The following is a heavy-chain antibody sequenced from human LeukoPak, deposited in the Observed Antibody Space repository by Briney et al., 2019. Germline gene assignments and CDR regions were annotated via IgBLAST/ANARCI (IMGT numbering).Heavy chain of an antibody. V-gene: IGHV4-59*01. D-gene: IGHD6-19*01. CDR2: IHYSGST. Sequence: SETLSLTCTVSGGSISSYYWSWIRQPPGKGLEWIGYIHYSGSTNYNPSLKSRVTISVDTSKNQFSLKLSSVTAADTAVYYCARSGYSSGWYVGNYYYYYYMDVWGKGTTVTVSS. J-gene: IGHJ6*03. CDR3: ARSGYSSGWYVGNYYYYYYMDV. CDR1: GGSISSYY.